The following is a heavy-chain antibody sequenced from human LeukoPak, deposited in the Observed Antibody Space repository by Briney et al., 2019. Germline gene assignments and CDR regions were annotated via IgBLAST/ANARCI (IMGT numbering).Heavy chain of an antibody. V-gene: IGHV3-74*01. J-gene: IGHJ4*02. CDR2: ISTDGSDT. D-gene: IGHD6-6*01. Sequence: GGSLRLSCATSGFTFSWDWMNWVRQAPGKGLVWVSRISTDGSDTTYADSVKGRFTISRDNAKNTLYLQMDSLRAEDTAVYYCATEGSSGYWGQGTLVTVSS. CDR3: ATEGSSGY. CDR1: GFTFSWDW.